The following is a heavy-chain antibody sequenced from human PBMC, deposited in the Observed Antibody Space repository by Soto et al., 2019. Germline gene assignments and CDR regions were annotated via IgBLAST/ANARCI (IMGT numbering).Heavy chain of an antibody. CDR1: GGTFSSYA. J-gene: IGHJ6*02. D-gene: IGHD3-16*02. CDR2: IIPIFGTA. CDR3: ARNPDYVWGSYRPRDGMDV. V-gene: IGHV1-69*01. Sequence: QVQLVQSGAEVKKPGSSVKVSCKASGGTFSSYAISWVRQAPGQGLEWMGGIIPIFGTANYAQKFQGRVTITADESTSTAYMKLGSLRSEDTAVYYCARNPDYVWGSYRPRDGMDVWGQGTTVTVSS.